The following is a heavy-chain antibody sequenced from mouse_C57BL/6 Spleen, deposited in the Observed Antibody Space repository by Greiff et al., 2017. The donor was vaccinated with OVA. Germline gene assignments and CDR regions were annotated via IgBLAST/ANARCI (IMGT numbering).Heavy chain of an antibody. D-gene: IGHD3-2*02. V-gene: IGHV1-55*01. CDR2: IYPGSGST. CDR1: GYTFTSYW. J-gene: IGHJ2*01. Sequence: QVQLQQPGAELVKPGASVKMSCKASGYTFTSYWITWVKQRPGQGLEWIGDIYPGSGSTNYNEKFKSKATLTVDTSSSTAYMQLSSLTSEDSAVYYCARSTAQAHYFDYWGQGTTLTVSS. CDR3: ARSTAQAHYFDY.